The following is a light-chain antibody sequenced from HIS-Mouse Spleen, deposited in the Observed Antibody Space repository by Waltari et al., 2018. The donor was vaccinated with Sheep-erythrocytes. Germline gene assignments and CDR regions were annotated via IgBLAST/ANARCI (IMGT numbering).Light chain of an antibody. CDR2: EGS. V-gene: IGLV2-23*01. Sequence: QSALTQPASVSGSPGQSITISCTGTSSDVGSYNLVSWYQQHPGKDPKLMIYEGSKRPSGVSNRFSGSKSGNTDSLTISGLQAEDEADYYCCSYAGSSTYVVFGGGTKLTVL. CDR1: SSDVGSYNL. J-gene: IGLJ2*01. CDR3: CSYAGSSTYVV.